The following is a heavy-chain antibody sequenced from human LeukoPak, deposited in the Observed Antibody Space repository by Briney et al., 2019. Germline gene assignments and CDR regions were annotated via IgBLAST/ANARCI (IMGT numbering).Heavy chain of an antibody. Sequence: GRSLRLSCAASGFTFDDYAMHWVRQAPGKGLEWVSGISWNGGSIDYADSVKGRFTISRDNAKNSLYLQMNSLRAEDMALYYCAKDMGEMATPGSYFDYWGQGTLVTVSS. J-gene: IGHJ4*02. V-gene: IGHV3-9*03. CDR1: GFTFDDYA. D-gene: IGHD5-24*01. CDR3: AKDMGEMATPGSYFDY. CDR2: ISWNGGSI.